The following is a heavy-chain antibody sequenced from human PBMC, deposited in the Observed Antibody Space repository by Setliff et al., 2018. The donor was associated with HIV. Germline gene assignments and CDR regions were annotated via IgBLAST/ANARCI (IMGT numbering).Heavy chain of an antibody. CDR1: GFTFRNYG. J-gene: IGHJ4*02. Sequence: PGGSLRLSCTASGFTFRNYGMHWVRQAPGKRPEWVSGISGSGGSTYYADSVKGRFTISRDNSKNTLYLQMNSLRVDDTAVYYCAKAETFYYGPGSYYHRYWGQGTLVTVSS. D-gene: IGHD3-10*01. CDR3: AKAETFYYGPGSYYHRY. V-gene: IGHV3-23*01. CDR2: ISGSGGST.